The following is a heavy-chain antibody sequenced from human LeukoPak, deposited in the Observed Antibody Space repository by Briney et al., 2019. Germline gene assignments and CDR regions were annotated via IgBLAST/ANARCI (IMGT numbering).Heavy chain of an antibody. D-gene: IGHD5-12*01. Sequence: PSETLSLTCAVSGGSISSGGYSWSWIRQPPGKGLEWIGYIYYSGSTYYNPSLKSRVTISVDTSKNQFSLKLSSVTAADTAVYYCARVGYSGWDFDCWGQGTLVTVSS. CDR2: IYYSGST. CDR3: ARVGYSGWDFDC. J-gene: IGHJ4*02. CDR1: GGSISSGGYS. V-gene: IGHV4-30-4*07.